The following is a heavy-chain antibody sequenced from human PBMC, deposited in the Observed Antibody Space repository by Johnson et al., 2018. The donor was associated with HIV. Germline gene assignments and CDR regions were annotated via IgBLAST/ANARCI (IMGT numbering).Heavy chain of an antibody. CDR3: ATERMLVPANAFDI. CDR1: GFTFSSYA. V-gene: IGHV3-30-3*01. D-gene: IGHD2-2*01. J-gene: IGHJ3*02. Sequence: QVQLVESGGGVVQPGRSLRLSCAASGFTFSSYAMHWVRQAPGKGLEWVAVISYDGSNKYYADSVKGRFTIPMDNSKNTLYLQMNSLRGEDTAVYYCATERMLVPANAFDIWGQGTMVTVSS. CDR2: ISYDGSNK.